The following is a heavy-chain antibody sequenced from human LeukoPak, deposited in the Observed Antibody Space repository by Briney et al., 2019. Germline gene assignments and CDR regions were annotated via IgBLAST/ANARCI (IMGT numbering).Heavy chain of an antibody. D-gene: IGHD5-24*01. CDR3: ARLEQEMATMTSDL. CDR1: GFTFSSYS. V-gene: IGHV3-21*06. J-gene: IGHJ5*02. CDR2: INSISTYM. Sequence: GGSLRLSCAASGFTFSSYSMNWIRQAPGKGLEWVSSINSISTYMKYADSVKGRFTISRDNAKTSLYLQMSSLRAEDSAVYYCARLEQEMATMTSDLWGQGTLVTVSS.